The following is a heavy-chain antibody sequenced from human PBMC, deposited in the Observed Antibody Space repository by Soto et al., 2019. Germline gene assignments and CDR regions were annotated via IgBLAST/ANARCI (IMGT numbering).Heavy chain of an antibody. D-gene: IGHD3-22*01. V-gene: IGHV3-23*01. J-gene: IGHJ4*02. CDR3: AKANYDSSGYYFFDY. Sequence: GGSLRLSCAASGFTFSSYAMSCVRQAPGKGLEWVSAISGSGGSTYYADSVKGRFTISRDNSKNTLYLQMNSLRAEDTAVYYFAKANYDSSGYYFFDYWGQGTLVTVSS. CDR2: ISGSGGST. CDR1: GFTFSSYA.